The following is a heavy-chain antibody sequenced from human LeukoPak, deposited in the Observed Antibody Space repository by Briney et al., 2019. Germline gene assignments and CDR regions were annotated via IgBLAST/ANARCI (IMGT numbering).Heavy chain of an antibody. V-gene: IGHV1-69*01. D-gene: IGHD6-13*01. CDR1: GCTFSSYA. J-gene: IGHJ4*02. Sequence: GSSVKVSCKASGCTFSSYAISWVRQAPGQGLEWMGGIIPISGTANYAQKFQGRVTITADESTSTAYMELSSLRSEDTAVYYCARVGEVSSSSWYEGHGYWGQGTLVTVSS. CDR3: ARVGEVSSSSWYEGHGY. CDR2: IIPISGTA.